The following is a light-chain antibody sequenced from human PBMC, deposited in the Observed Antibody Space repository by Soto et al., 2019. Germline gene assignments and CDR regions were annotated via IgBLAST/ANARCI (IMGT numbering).Light chain of an antibody. CDR1: SSDVGSYNL. CDR3: CSYAGSSTYV. Sequence: QSVLTQPASVSGSPGQSITISCNETSSDVGSYNLVSWYQQHPGKAPKLMIYEGSKRPSGVSNRFSGAKSGNTASLTISGLQPEDEADHYCCSYAGSSTYVFGTGTKVTVL. CDR2: EGS. V-gene: IGLV2-23*01. J-gene: IGLJ1*01.